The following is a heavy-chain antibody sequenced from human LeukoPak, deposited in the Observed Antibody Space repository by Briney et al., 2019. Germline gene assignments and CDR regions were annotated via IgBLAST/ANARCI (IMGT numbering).Heavy chain of an antibody. CDR2: ISSNGGST. V-gene: IGHV3-64D*06. CDR1: GFTFSSYA. Sequence: PGGSLRLSCSASGFTFSSYAMHWVRQPPARGREYVSAISSNGGSTYYADSVKGRFTISRDNSKNTLYLQVSSLRAEDTAVYYCVLSWSGTSPDSDHYYGMDVWGKGTTVTVSS. J-gene: IGHJ6*04. CDR3: VLSWSGTSPDSDHYYGMDV. D-gene: IGHD2-2*01.